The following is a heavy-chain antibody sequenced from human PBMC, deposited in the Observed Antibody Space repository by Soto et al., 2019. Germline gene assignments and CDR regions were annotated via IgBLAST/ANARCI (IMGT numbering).Heavy chain of an antibody. D-gene: IGHD1-26*01. J-gene: IGHJ4*02. Sequence: AASVKVSCKASGYTFTGYYMHWVRQAPGQGLEWMGWINPNSGGTNYAQKFQGRVTMTRDTSISTAYMELSRLRSDDTAVYYCARDLSGSYYFDYWGQGTLVTVSS. CDR1: GYTFTGYY. CDR3: ARDLSGSYYFDY. CDR2: INPNSGGT. V-gene: IGHV1-2*02.